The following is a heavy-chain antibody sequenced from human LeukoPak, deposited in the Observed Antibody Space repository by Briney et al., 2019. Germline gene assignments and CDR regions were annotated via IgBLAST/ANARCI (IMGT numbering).Heavy chain of an antibody. Sequence: SVKVSCKASGGTFSSYAISWVRQAPGQGLEWMGRIIPIFGTANYAQKFQGRVTITTDESTSTAYMELSSLRSEDTAAYCCAREIELHLDYWGQGTLVTVSS. J-gene: IGHJ4*02. V-gene: IGHV1-69*05. CDR1: GGTFSSYA. CDR2: IIPIFGTA. CDR3: AREIELHLDY. D-gene: IGHD1-7*01.